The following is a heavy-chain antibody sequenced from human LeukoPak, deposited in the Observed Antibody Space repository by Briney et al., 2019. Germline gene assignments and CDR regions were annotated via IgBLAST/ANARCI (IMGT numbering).Heavy chain of an antibody. CDR2: IRSKAYGGTT. CDR3: TRDQLEGFYDSSEYYYTVDF. D-gene: IGHD3-22*01. J-gene: IGHJ4*02. Sequence: GRSLRLSCRASGFTFGDCAMSWVRQAPGKGLEWVGFIRSKAYGGTTEYAASVKGRFTISRDDSKSIAYLQMNSLNTEDTAVYYCTRDQLEGFYDSSEYYYTVDFWGQGTLVTVSS. CDR1: GFTFGDCA. V-gene: IGHV3-49*04.